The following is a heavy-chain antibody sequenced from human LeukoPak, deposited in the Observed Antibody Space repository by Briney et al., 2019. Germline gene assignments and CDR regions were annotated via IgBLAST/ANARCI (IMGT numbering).Heavy chain of an antibody. J-gene: IGHJ6*02. D-gene: IGHD5/OR15-5a*01. CDR2: TYYKSKWYF. CDR1: GDSVSSSSAA. V-gene: IGHV6-1*01. CDR3: VRGFFYVGMDG. Sequence: SQTLSLTCAISGDSVSSSSAAWHWIRQSPSRGLEWLGRTYYKSKWYFDYAIFVRGRMSINPDTSKNQFSLQLNSVTPEDTAVYYCVRGFFYVGMDGWGQGTTVTGSS.